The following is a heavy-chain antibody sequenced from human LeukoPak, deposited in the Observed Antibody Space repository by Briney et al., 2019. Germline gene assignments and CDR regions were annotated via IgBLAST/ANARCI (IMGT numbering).Heavy chain of an antibody. D-gene: IGHD6-13*01. CDR1: GFTFSSYG. J-gene: IGHJ1*01. V-gene: IGHV3-33*01. CDR3: ARVGSSSPWNEYFQH. Sequence: QPGGSLRLSCAASGFTFSSYGMHWVRQAPGKGLEWVAVIWYDGSNKYYADSVKGQFTISRDNSKNTLYLQMNSLRAEDTAVYYCARVGSSSPWNEYFQHWGQGTLVTVSS. CDR2: IWYDGSNK.